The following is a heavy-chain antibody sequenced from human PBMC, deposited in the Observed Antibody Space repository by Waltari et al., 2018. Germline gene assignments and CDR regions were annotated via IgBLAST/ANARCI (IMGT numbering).Heavy chain of an antibody. CDR1: GFTFSRFW. Sequence: EVQLVESGGGLVQPGGSLRLSCAASGFTFSRFWMSWVRQAPGKGLEWVANIYQDGTVTNYVDSVKGRFTTSRDNARNSLYLQMNSLGVDDTAVYYCVRDDDGGMGAVWGQGTTVTVSS. CDR3: VRDDDGGMGAV. J-gene: IGHJ6*02. D-gene: IGHD3-16*01. V-gene: IGHV3-7*01. CDR2: IYQDGTVT.